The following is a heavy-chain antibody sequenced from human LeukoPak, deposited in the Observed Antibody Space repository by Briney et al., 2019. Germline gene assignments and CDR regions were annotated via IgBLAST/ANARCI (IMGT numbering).Heavy chain of an antibody. J-gene: IGHJ6*03. CDR2: INHSGST. V-gene: IGHV4-34*01. CDR3: AREVRYYDSSGYQDYYYYMDV. D-gene: IGHD3-22*01. CDR1: GGSFSGYY. Sequence: SETLSLTCAVYGGSFSGYYWSWIRQPPGKGLEWIGEINHSGSTNYNPSLKSRVTISVDTSKNQFSLKLSSVTAADTAVYYCAREVRYYDSSGYQDYYYYMDVWGKGTTVTVSS.